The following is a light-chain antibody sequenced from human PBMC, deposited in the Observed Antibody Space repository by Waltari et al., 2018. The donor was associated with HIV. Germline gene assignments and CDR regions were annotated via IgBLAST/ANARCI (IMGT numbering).Light chain of an antibody. Sequence: EIVLTQSPGTLSLSPGERATISCRASQIITNNFLAWYQHHSGEAPRLLISAASSRATGIPDRFSGSGSGTDFSLTISRLEPEDFALYYCQQYSSSPLSFGGGTRVEIK. CDR3: QQYSSSPLS. J-gene: IGKJ4*01. V-gene: IGKV3-20*01. CDR2: AAS. CDR1: QIITNNF.